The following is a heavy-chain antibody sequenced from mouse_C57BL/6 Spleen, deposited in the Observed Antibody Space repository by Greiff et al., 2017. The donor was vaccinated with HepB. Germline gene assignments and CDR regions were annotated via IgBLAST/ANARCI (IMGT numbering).Heavy chain of an antibody. J-gene: IGHJ4*01. CDR3: ARTPFYSNYSYYYAMDY. CDR2: IWTGGGT. D-gene: IGHD2-5*01. V-gene: IGHV2-9-1*01. Sequence: VQLKESGPGLVAPSQSLSITCTVSGFSLTSYAISWVRQPPGKGLEWLGVIWTGGGTNYNSALKSRLSISKDNSKSQVFLKMNSLQTDDTARYYCARTPFYSNYSYYYAMDYWGQGTSVTVSS. CDR1: GFSLTSYA.